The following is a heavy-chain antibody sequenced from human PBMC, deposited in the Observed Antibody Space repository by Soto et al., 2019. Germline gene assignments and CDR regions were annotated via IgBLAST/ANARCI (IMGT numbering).Heavy chain of an antibody. CDR2: ISCDGSNK. D-gene: IGHD3-22*01. CDR1: GFTFSSYA. CDR3: ARDRYDSSRYYWWYYYYGMDV. Sequence: GGSLRLSCAASGFTFSSYAMHWVRQAPGKGLEWVSVISCDGSNKYYADSVKGRFTISRDNSKNTLYLQMNSLRAEDTVVYYCARDRYDSSRYYWWYYYYGMDVWGQGTTVTVSS. J-gene: IGHJ6*02. V-gene: IGHV3-30-3*01.